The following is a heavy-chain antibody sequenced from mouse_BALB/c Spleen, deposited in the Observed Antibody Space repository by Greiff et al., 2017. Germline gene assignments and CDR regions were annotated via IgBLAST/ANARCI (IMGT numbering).Heavy chain of an antibody. CDR1: GFTFSDYY. Sequence: EVKLMESGGGLVKPGGSLKLSCAASGFTFSDYYMYWVRQTPEKRLEWVATISDGGSYTYYPDSVKGRFTISRDNAKNNLYLQMSSLKSEDTAMYYCARDRGYGSSPWFAYWGQGTLVTVSA. D-gene: IGHD1-1*01. J-gene: IGHJ3*01. CDR3: ARDRGYGSSPWFAY. V-gene: IGHV5-4*02. CDR2: ISDGGSYT.